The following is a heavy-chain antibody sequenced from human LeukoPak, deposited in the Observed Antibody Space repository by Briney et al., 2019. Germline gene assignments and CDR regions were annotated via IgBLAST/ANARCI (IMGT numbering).Heavy chain of an antibody. V-gene: IGHV3-23*01. Sequence: GGSLRLSCAASGFTFSSYAMTWVRQAPGKGLEWVSGISNSGGSTYYADSVKGRFTISRDNSKNTLYLQMNSLRAEDTAVYYCAKDATSRGRPYYFDYWGQGTLVTVSS. D-gene: IGHD5-24*01. J-gene: IGHJ4*02. CDR3: AKDATSRGRPYYFDY. CDR1: GFTFSSYA. CDR2: ISNSGGST.